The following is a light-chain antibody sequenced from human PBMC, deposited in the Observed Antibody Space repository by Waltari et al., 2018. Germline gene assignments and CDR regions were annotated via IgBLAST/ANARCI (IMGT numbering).Light chain of an antibody. CDR3: CSYEGSSTVM. CDR2: AVT. J-gene: IGLJ3*02. CDR1: SSYPQIFNY. V-gene: IGLV2-23*02. Sequence: QSALTQPASVSGSPGQSVTISCTGTSSYPQIFNYFSCYQQYPGKAPRVIIYAVTKRPSGVSIRFSGSKSGNTASLTISGLQDEDEADYYCCSYEGSSTVMFGGGTKVTVL.